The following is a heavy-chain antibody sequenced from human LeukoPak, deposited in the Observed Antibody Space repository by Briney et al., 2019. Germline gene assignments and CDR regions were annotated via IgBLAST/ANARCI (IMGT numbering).Heavy chain of an antibody. CDR1: GGSISSGSYY. V-gene: IGHV4-61*02. J-gene: IGHJ5*02. CDR2: IYTSGST. D-gene: IGHD3-10*01. CDR3: AREELSGFGWFDP. Sequence: PSQTLSLTCTVSGGSISSGSYYWSWIRQPAGKGLEWIGRIYTSGSTNYNPLLKSRVTISVDTSKNQFSLKLSSVTAADTAVYYCAREELSGFGWFDPWGQGTLVTVSS.